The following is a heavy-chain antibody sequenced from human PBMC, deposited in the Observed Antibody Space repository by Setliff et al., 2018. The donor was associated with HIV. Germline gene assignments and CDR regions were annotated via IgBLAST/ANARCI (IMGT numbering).Heavy chain of an antibody. J-gene: IGHJ4*02. CDR1: GASLKSQY. V-gene: IGHV4-59*11. Sequence: PSETLSLTCNVSGASLKSQYWSWIRQPPGKGLEWIGNIYYSGSTNYNHSFKSRVTISVDTSKSQFSLKLSSVTAADTAVYYCARAGGYSSPLGYWGQGTLVTVSS. D-gene: IGHD6-13*01. CDR2: IYYSGST. CDR3: ARAGGYSSPLGY.